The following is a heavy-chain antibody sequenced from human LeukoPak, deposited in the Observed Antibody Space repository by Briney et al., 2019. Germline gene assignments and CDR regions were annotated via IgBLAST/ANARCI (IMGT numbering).Heavy chain of an antibody. D-gene: IGHD5-12*01. CDR1: GGSISSYY. J-gene: IGHJ4*02. CDR2: ISYIGST. Sequence: PSETLSLTCTVSGGSISSYYWSWIRQPPGMPLEWIGYISYIGSTNYNPSLKSRVTISLDTSKNLFSLKLRSVTAADTAVYYCARGFDSKSTYFDYWGQGTLVTVSS. CDR3: ARGFDSKSTYFDY. V-gene: IGHV4-59*01.